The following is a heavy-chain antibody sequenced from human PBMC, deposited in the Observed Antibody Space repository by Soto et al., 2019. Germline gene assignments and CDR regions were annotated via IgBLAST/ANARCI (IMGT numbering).Heavy chain of an antibody. Sequence: QVQLVQSGAEVKKPGASVKVSCKASGYIFTSYYMHWVRQAPGQGLEWMGIINPSGGSTSYAQKFQGRVTMTRDTTTSTVYMELSSLRSEDTAVYYCPSSVVAATPYGDAFDIWGLGRMVTGSS. CDR3: PSSVVAATPYGDAFDI. V-gene: IGHV1-46*03. CDR2: INPSGGST. CDR1: GYIFTSYY. J-gene: IGHJ3*02. D-gene: IGHD2-15*01.